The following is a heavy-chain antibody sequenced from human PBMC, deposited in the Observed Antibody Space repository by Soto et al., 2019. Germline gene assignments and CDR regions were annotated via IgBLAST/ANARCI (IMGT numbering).Heavy chain of an antibody. CDR1: GFTFSDYY. D-gene: IGHD2-2*01. CDR2: ISSSSSYT. CDR3: ARYEKCSSTSCYYYYGMDV. J-gene: IGHJ6*02. Sequence: GGSLRLSCAASGFTFSDYYMSWIRQAPGKGLEWVSYISSSSSYTNYADSVKGRFTISRDNAKNSLYLQMNSLRAEDTAVYYCARYEKCSSTSCYYYYGMDVWGQGTTVTVS. V-gene: IGHV3-11*03.